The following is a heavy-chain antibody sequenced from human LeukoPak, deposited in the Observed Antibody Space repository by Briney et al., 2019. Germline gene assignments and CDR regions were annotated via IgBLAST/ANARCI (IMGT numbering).Heavy chain of an antibody. V-gene: IGHV4-34*01. Sequence: PSETLSLTCAVYGGSFSGYYWSWIRQPPGEGLEWIGEINHSGSTNYNPSLKSRVTISVDTSKNQFSLKLSSVTAADTAVYYCARGRPITMVRGVGPDYWGQGTLVTVSS. CDR3: ARGRPITMVRGVGPDY. CDR1: GGSFSGYY. D-gene: IGHD3-10*01. J-gene: IGHJ4*02. CDR2: INHSGST.